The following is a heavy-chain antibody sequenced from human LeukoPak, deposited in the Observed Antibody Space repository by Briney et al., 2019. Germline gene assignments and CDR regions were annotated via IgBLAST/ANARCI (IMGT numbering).Heavy chain of an antibody. D-gene: IGHD2-21*01. CDR3: AKDNFGLVPYCFDS. J-gene: IGHJ4*02. Sequence: GGSLRLSCVAAGFTFTDYAMSWVRQAPGKGLEWVSSIGGGGFNTHYADSVKGRFSTSRDTSTNTLYLEMNSLRADDSALYYCAKDNFGLVPYCFDSWGQGTLVTVSS. CDR1: GFTFTDYA. CDR2: IGGGGFNT. V-gene: IGHV3-23*01.